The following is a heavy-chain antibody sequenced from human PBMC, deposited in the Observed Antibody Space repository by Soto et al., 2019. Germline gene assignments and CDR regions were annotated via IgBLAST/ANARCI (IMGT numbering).Heavy chain of an antibody. D-gene: IGHD2-21*02. Sequence: PSETLSLTCTVSGGSISSGDYYWSWIRQPPGKGLEWIGYIYYSGSTYYNPSLKSRVTISVDTSKNQLSLKLSSVTAADTAVYYCARTYCGGDCYFSYYYGMDVWGQGTTVTVSS. CDR2: IYYSGST. J-gene: IGHJ6*02. CDR3: ARTYCGGDCYFSYYYGMDV. V-gene: IGHV4-30-4*01. CDR1: GGSISSGDYY.